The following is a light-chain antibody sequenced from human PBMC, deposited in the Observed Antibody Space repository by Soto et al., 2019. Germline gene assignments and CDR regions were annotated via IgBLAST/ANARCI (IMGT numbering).Light chain of an antibody. J-gene: IGKJ4*01. V-gene: IGKV1-17*03. Sequence: DIQMTQSPSAMSASVGDRVSITCRASQGISKHLVWFQLKPGKAPKRLIYAASSLQSGVPSRFSGSGSGTEFTLTISSLQPEDFATYYCLQHNSYPLTFGAGTKVDIK. CDR1: QGISKH. CDR2: AAS. CDR3: LQHNSYPLT.